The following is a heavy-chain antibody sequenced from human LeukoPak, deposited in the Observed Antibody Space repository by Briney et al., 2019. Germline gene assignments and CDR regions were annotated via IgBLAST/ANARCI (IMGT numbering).Heavy chain of an antibody. CDR3: ARDVGGYDLTFDY. CDR1: GGTFSSYA. CDR2: IIPILGIA. J-gene: IGHJ4*02. Sequence: GASVNVSCKASGGTFSSYALRWVRQAPGQGLEWLGRIIPILGIANYAQKFQGRVTITADKSTSTAYMELSSLRSEDTAVYYCARDVGGYDLTFDYWGQGTLVTVSS. V-gene: IGHV1-69*04. D-gene: IGHD5-12*01.